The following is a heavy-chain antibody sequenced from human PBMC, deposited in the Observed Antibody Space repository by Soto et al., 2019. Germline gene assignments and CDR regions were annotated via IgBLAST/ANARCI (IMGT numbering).Heavy chain of an antibody. CDR1: GFTFSDYY. J-gene: IGHJ6*02. CDR2: ISSSGSTI. V-gene: IGHV3-11*01. CDR3: ARELLNYYYYYGMDV. Sequence: GGSLRLSXAASGFTFSDYYMSWIRQAPGKGLEWVSYISSSGSTIYYEDSVKGRFTISRDNAKNSLYLQMNSLRAEDTAVYYCARELLNYYYYYGMDVWGQGTTVTVSS. D-gene: IGHD1-26*01.